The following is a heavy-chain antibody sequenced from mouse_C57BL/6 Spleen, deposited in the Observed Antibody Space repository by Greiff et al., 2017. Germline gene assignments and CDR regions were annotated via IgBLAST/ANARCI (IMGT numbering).Heavy chain of an antibody. CDR2: ISSGGDYT. Sequence: EVMLVEPGEGLVKPGGSLKLSCAASGFTFSSYAMSWVRQTPEKRLEWVAYISSGGDYTYYADTVKGRFTISRDNARNTLYLQMSSLKSEDTAIYYCTREYYGSRVYFGVWGTGTTVTVAT. CDR3: TREYYGSRVYFGV. J-gene: IGHJ1*03. CDR1: GFTFSSYA. D-gene: IGHD1-1*01. V-gene: IGHV5-9-1*02.